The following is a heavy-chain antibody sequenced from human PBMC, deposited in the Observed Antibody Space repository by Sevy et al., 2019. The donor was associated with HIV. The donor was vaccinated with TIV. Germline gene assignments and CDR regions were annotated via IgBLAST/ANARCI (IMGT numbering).Heavy chain of an antibody. J-gene: IGHJ4*02. CDR2: INTFTGDT. CDR3: ARGYCSGGRCYPGGY. V-gene: IGHV1-18*01. D-gene: IGHD2-15*01. CDR1: GYTFSTYG. Sequence: ASVKVSCEASGYTFSTYGINWVRQAPGQGLEWMGWINTFTGDTNYLQTLQHRVTMTKDTSTSTVYMELRSLRSDDTAVYYCARGYCSGGRCYPGGYWGQGTLVTVSS.